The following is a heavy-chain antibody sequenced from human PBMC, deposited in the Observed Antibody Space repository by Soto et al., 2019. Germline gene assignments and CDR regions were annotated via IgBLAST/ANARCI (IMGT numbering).Heavy chain of an antibody. Sequence: QPGWSLRLSCSASVFTFSSYGMHWFRQAPGKGLEWVAVISYDGSNKYYADSVKGRFTISRDNSKNTLYLQMNSLRAEDTAVYYCAKDYLLSKVAGTEVGWNTLDYWGQGTLVTVSS. D-gene: IGHD6-19*01. CDR1: VFTFSSYG. V-gene: IGHV3-30*18. CDR3: AKDYLLSKVAGTEVGWNTLDY. CDR2: ISYDGSNK. J-gene: IGHJ4*02.